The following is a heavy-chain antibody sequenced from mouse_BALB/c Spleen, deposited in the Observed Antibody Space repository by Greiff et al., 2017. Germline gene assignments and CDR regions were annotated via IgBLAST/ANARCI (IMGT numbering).Heavy chain of an antibody. J-gene: IGHJ4*01. CDR3: ARYDYDDGYAMDY. D-gene: IGHD2-4*01. Sequence: DVHLVESGGGLVQPGGSRKLSCAASGFTFSSFGLHWVRQAPEKGLEWVAYISSGSSTIYYADTVKGRFTISRDNPKSTLFLQMTSLRSEDTAMYYCARYDYDDGYAMDYRGQGTSVTVSS. V-gene: IGHV5-17*02. CDR2: ISSGSSTI. CDR1: GFTFSSFG.